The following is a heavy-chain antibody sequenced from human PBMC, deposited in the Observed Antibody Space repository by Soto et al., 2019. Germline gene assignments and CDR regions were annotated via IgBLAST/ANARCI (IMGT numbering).Heavy chain of an antibody. V-gene: IGHV4-30-4*01. Sequence: SETLSLTCTVSGGSISSGDYYWSWIRQPPGKGLEWIGYIYYSGSTYYNPSLKSRVTISVDTSKNQFSLKLSSVTAADTAVYYCARDRVTTRLGRSNWFDPWGQGTLVTVSS. J-gene: IGHJ5*02. CDR1: GGSISSGDYY. CDR3: ARDRVTTRLGRSNWFDP. CDR2: IYYSGST. D-gene: IGHD4-4*01.